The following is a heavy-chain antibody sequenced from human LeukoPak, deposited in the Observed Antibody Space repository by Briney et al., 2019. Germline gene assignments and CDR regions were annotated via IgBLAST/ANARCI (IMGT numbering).Heavy chain of an antibody. D-gene: IGHD3-22*01. CDR1: GFTFSSYA. CDR3: ARLDYDSSGDGMDA. V-gene: IGHV3-74*01. CDR2: INSDGITT. Sequence: AGGSLRLSCAASGFTFSSYAMSWVRQAPGKGLVWVSRINSDGITTNYADSVKGRFTISRDNAKNTLYLQMNSLRAEDTAVYYCARLDYDSSGDGMDAWGQGTTVTVSS. J-gene: IGHJ6*02.